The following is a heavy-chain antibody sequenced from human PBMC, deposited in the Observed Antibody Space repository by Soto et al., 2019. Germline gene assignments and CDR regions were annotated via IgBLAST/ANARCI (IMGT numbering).Heavy chain of an antibody. CDR3: ARSQMATTGPYYDY. Sequence: PSETLSLTCTVSGGSISSGGYYWTWIRQHPVRGLEWIGYIYNSWNSFYHPPLKSRLTISLDTSKNQFSLNLRSVTAADTAVYYCARSQMATTGPYYDYWGLGTLVTVSS. D-gene: IGHD1-1*01. CDR1: GGSISSGGYY. V-gene: IGHV4-31*03. J-gene: IGHJ4*02. CDR2: IYNSWNS.